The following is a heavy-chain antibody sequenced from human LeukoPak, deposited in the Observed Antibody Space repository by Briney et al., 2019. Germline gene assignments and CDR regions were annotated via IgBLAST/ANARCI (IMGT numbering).Heavy chain of an antibody. CDR2: IIPIFGTA. J-gene: IGHJ4*02. CDR3: ARDRRYSSSSYYDY. CDR1: GGTFSSYA. D-gene: IGHD6-6*01. V-gene: IGHV1-69*05. Sequence: ASVKVSCKASGGTFSSYAISWVRQAPGQGLEWMGGIIPIFGTASYAQKFQGRVTITTDESTSTAYMELSSLRSEDTAVYYCARDRRYSSSSYYDYWGQGTLVTVSS.